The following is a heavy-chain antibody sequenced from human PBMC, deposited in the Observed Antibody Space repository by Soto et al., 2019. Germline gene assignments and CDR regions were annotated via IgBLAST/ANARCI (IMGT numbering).Heavy chain of an antibody. V-gene: IGHV1-2*04. J-gene: IGHJ6*03. CDR3: ARESGGATATLDYYYFYMDV. Sequence: QVQLVQSGAEVKKPGASVTVSCRSSGDTFNDYYIHWVRQAPGQGLEWMGWINPNGGVTKYAQKFQGWVTMTRDTGIRTVYMHLSRLRSAATAVYYCARESGGATATLDYYYFYMDVWGTGTTVTVSS. D-gene: IGHD5-12*01. CDR1: GDTFNDYY. CDR2: INPNGGVT.